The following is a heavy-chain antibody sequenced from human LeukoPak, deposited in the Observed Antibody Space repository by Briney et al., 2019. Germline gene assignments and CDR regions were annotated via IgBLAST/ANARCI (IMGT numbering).Heavy chain of an antibody. V-gene: IGHV1-18*04. CDR3: ARARVRSSNWGSPKGNWFDP. CDR1: GYTFTSYG. J-gene: IGHJ5*02. CDR2: ISAYNGNT. Sequence: ASVKVSCKASGYTFTSYGISWVRQAPGQGLEWMGWISAYNGNTNYAQKLQGRVTMTTDTSTSTAYMELRSLRSDDTAVYYCARARVRSSNWGSPKGNWFDPWGQGTLVTVSS. D-gene: IGHD2-2*01.